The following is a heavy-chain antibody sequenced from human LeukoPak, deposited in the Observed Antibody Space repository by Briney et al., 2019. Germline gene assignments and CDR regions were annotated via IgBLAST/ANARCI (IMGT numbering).Heavy chain of an antibody. CDR2: IIPIFGTA. CDR3: ARGLPAARLYNWFDP. J-gene: IGHJ5*02. CDR1: GGTFSSYA. D-gene: IGHD2-2*01. V-gene: IGHV1-69*13. Sequence: SVTVSCKASGGTFSSYAISWVRQAPGQGLEWMGGIIPIFGTANYAQKFQGRVTITADESTSTAYMELSSLRSEDTAVYYCARGLPAARLYNWFDPWGQGTLVTVSS.